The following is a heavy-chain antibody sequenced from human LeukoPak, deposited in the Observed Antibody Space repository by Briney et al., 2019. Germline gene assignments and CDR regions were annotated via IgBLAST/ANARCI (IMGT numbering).Heavy chain of an antibody. CDR1: GGSFSGYY. J-gene: IGHJ5*02. V-gene: IGHV4-34*01. CDR3: AREGYSYGPSGLDNWFDP. Sequence: SETLSLTCAVYGGSFSGYYWSWIRQPPGKGLEWIGEINHSGSTNYNPSLKSRVTISVDTSKNQFSLKLSSVTAADTVVYYCAREGYSYGPSGLDNWFDPWGQGTLVTASS. D-gene: IGHD5-18*01. CDR2: INHSGST.